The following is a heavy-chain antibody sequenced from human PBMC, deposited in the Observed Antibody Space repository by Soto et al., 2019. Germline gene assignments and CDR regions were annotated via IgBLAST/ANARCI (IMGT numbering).Heavy chain of an antibody. Sequence: ASVKVSCKASGYTFTSYDINWVRQATGQGPEWMGWMNPNCGNTGYAQKFQGRVTMTRNTSISTAYMELSSLRSEDTAVYYCARGRSVVDLFDIWGQGTMVTVSS. CDR3: ARGRSVVDLFDI. CDR1: GYTFTSYD. CDR2: MNPNCGNT. J-gene: IGHJ3*02. D-gene: IGHD2-15*01. V-gene: IGHV1-8*01.